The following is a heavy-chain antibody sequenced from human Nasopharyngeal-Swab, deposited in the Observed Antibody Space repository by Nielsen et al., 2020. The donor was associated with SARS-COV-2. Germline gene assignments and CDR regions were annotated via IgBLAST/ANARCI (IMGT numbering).Heavy chain of an antibody. V-gene: IGHV4-61*08. J-gene: IGHJ6*03. CDR2: IYYTGST. CDR1: GGSISSGGYY. CDR3: SRPYYYFMDV. Sequence: SETLSLTCTVSGGSISSGGYYWSWIRQHPGKGLEWIGYIYYTGSTTYNPSLKSRVTMSVDTSRNQFSLSLSSVTAADTAVYYCSRPYYYFMDVWGKGTTVTVSS.